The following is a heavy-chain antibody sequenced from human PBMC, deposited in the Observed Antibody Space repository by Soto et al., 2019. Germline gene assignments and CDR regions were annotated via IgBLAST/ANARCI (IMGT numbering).Heavy chain of an antibody. CDR1: GFTFSSYG. J-gene: IGHJ4*02. CDR3: ASDNY. V-gene: IGHV3-7*05. Sequence: GSQRLSCAASGFTFSSYGMSWVRQAPGKGLEWVANIKQDGSEKYYVDSVKGRFTISRDNAKNSLYLQMNSLRADDTAVYYCASDNYWGQGTLVTVSS. CDR2: IKQDGSEK.